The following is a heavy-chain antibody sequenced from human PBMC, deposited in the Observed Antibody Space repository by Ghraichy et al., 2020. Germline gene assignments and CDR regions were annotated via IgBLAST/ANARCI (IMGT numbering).Heavy chain of an antibody. Sequence: GGSLRLSCAASGFTFTSYGMHWVRQAPGKGLEWVTFISYHGSNKYFADSVKGRFTISRDNSKNTLYLQMNGLRAEDTAVYYCAKDRGATPVTTSLFEYWGQGTLVTVSS. CDR3: AKDRGATPVTTSLFEY. V-gene: IGHV3-30*18. CDR1: GFTFTSYG. J-gene: IGHJ4*02. CDR2: ISYHGSNK. D-gene: IGHD4-17*01.